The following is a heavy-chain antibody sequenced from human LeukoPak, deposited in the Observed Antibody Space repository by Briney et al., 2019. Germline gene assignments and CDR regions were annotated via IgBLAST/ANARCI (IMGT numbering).Heavy chain of an antibody. V-gene: IGHV4-59*01. D-gene: IGHD3-16*01. CDR3: ARFYDTPISAFDI. CDR2: IYYTGIS. CDR1: GVSISSYY. J-gene: IGHJ3*02. Sequence: PSETLSLTCSVSGVSISSYYWSWIRQPPGKGQEWIGYIYYTGISDYTPSLKRRVTISLDTSKNQFSLRLTSMTAADTAVYYCARFYDTPISAFDIWGQGTVVIVSS.